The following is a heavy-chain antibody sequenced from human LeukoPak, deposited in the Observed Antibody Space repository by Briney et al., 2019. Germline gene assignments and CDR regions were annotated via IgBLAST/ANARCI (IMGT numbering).Heavy chain of an antibody. V-gene: IGHV3-21*01. Sequence: SGGSLRLSCAASGFTFSSYSMNWVRQAPGKGLEWVSSISSSSSYIYYADSVKGRFTISRDNAKNSLYLQMNSLRAEDTAVYYCARASSYYDSSGYVEAFDIWGQGTMVTVSS. CDR3: ARASSYYDSSGYVEAFDI. CDR2: ISSSSSYI. CDR1: GFTFSSYS. J-gene: IGHJ3*02. D-gene: IGHD3-22*01.